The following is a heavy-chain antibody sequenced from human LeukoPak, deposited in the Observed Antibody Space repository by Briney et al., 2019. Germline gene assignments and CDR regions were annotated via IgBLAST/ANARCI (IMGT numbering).Heavy chain of an antibody. Sequence: SETLSLTCTVSGGSVSSGSYYWSWIRQPPGKGLEWIGYIYYSGSTNYNPSLKSRVTISVDTSKNQFSLKLSSVTAADTAVYYCARGGGYCSGGSCYYYYYYGMDVWGKGTTVTVSS. J-gene: IGHJ6*04. CDR2: IYYSGST. V-gene: IGHV4-61*01. CDR1: GGSVSSGSYY. D-gene: IGHD2-15*01. CDR3: ARGGGYCSGGSCYYYYYYGMDV.